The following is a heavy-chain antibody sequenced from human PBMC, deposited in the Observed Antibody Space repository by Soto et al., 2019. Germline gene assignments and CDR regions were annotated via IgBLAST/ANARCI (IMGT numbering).Heavy chain of an antibody. Sequence: QLVESGGGLVQPGGSLRLSCAASGFTLNNYWMHWVRQAPGMGLVWVSRINGDATSTSYADSVKGRFTISRDNARNTLYLHMNSLRAEDTALYYCARGDIAAETFFYYYGMDLWGQGTTVTVS. D-gene: IGHD6-13*01. J-gene: IGHJ6*02. CDR1: GFTLNNYW. V-gene: IGHV3-74*01. CDR3: ARGDIAAETFFYYYGMDL. CDR2: INGDATST.